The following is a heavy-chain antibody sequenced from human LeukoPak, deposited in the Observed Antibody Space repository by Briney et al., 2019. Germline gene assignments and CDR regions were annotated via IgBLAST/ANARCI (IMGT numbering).Heavy chain of an antibody. D-gene: IGHD3-22*01. Sequence: PGGSLRLSCAASGFTFSSYSMNWVRQAPGKGLEWVAVIWYDGSNKYYADSVKGRFTISRDDSKNTLYLQMNSLRAEDTAVYYCARDEGVYYYDSSGFTLDYWGQGTLVTVSS. V-gene: IGHV3-33*08. CDR1: GFTFSSYS. J-gene: IGHJ4*02. CDR3: ARDEGVYYYDSSGFTLDY. CDR2: IWYDGSNK.